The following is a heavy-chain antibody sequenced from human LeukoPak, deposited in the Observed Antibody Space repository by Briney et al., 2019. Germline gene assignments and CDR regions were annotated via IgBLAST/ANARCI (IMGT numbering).Heavy chain of an antibody. D-gene: IGHD1-26*01. CDR1: RFSIRSSG. V-gene: IGHV3-7*01. CDR3: VRDPAWGAIDY. Sequence: PGGSLRLSCAVSRFSIRSSGMSWVRQTPGKGRDWVADMNEDGSGTYYVASVKGRFTASRDNGKNSLYLQMSSLRAEDTAVYYCVRDPAWGAIDYWGQGTLVTVSS. J-gene: IGHJ4*02. CDR2: MNEDGSGT.